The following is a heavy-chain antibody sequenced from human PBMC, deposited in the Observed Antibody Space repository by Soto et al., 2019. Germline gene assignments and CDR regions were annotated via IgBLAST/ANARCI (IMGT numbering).Heavy chain of an antibody. CDR3: AASSGWWSLDY. CDR1: GASISNGFW. V-gene: IGHV4-4*02. D-gene: IGHD6-19*01. J-gene: IGHJ4*02. CDR2: IYHSGST. Sequence: QVQLQESGPGLVKPSGTLSLTCAVSGASISNGFWWSWVRHPPGKGLEWIGEIYHSGSTNRNPSLKSRVTISLDKSNNQLSLRLTSVTDADTAVYYCAASSGWWSLDYWGQGTLVTVSS.